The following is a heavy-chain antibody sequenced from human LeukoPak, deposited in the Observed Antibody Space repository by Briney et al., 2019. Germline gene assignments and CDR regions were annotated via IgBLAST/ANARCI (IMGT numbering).Heavy chain of an antibody. CDR2: IWYDGSNK. J-gene: IGHJ5*02. CDR1: GFTFSSYG. V-gene: IGHV3-33*01. Sequence: YPGGSLRLSCAASGFTFSSYGMHWVRQAPGKGLEWVAVIWYDGSNKYYADSVKGRFTISRDNPKNTLYLQMNSLRAEDTAVYYCARRNYDYVWGSYRQRNWFDPWGQGTLVTVSS. D-gene: IGHD3-16*02. CDR3: ARRNYDYVWGSYRQRNWFDP.